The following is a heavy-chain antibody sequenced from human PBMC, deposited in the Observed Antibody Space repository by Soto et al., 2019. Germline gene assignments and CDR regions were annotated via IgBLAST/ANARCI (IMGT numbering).Heavy chain of an antibody. J-gene: IGHJ3*02. CDR1: GYTFTSYY. D-gene: IGHD3-22*01. V-gene: IGHV1-46*01. CDR2: INPSGGST. CDR3: ARIYYYDSSGYGIDAFDI. Sequence: VASVKVSCKASGYTFTSYYMHWVRQAPGQGLEWMGIINPSGGSTSYAQKFQGRVTMTRDTSTSPVYMEPSGLRSEDTAGYYCARIYYYDSSGYGIDAFDIWGKGTMVTVSS.